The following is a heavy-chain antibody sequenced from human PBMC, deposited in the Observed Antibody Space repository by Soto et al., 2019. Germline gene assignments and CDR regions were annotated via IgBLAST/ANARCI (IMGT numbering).Heavy chain of an antibody. Sequence: QVQLQQWGAGLLKPSETLSLTCVVSGGSLSDYFWSWIRQPPGMALEWIGEINHLGSINYNPALKSRVTMSVDMSKNQCSLTLNSVTAADTATYYCARGGISHWAYFYYMDVWDRGTTVTVSS. V-gene: IGHV4-34*01. D-gene: IGHD2-21*01. J-gene: IGHJ6*03. CDR2: INHLGSI. CDR3: ARGGISHWAYFYYMDV. CDR1: GGSLSDYF.